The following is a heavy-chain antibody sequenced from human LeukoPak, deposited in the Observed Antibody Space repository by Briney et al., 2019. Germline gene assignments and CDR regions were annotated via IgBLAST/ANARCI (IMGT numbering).Heavy chain of an antibody. CDR3: ARVHLDDRIVGATIYFDY. Sequence: SETLSLTCTVSGGSISSSSYYWSWIRQPAGKGLEWIGRIYTSGSTNYNPSLKSRVTISVDTSKNQFSLKLSSVTAADTAVYYCARVHLDDRIVGATIYFDYWGQGTLVTVSS. CDR2: IYTSGST. D-gene: IGHD1-26*01. J-gene: IGHJ4*02. V-gene: IGHV4-61*02. CDR1: GGSISSSSYY.